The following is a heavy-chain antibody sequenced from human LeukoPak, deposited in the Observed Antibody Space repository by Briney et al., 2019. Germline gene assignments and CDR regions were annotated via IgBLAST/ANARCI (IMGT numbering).Heavy chain of an antibody. Sequence: PGGSLRVSCAASGFTVSSNYMSWVRQAPGKGLDWVSVIYSGGSTYYADSVKGRFTISRDNSKNTLYLQMNSLRAEDTAVYYCARDWGPYSSGSDYWGRGTLVTVSS. CDR2: IYSGGST. CDR1: GFTVSSNY. J-gene: IGHJ4*02. D-gene: IGHD6-19*01. CDR3: ARDWGPYSSGSDY. V-gene: IGHV3-66*01.